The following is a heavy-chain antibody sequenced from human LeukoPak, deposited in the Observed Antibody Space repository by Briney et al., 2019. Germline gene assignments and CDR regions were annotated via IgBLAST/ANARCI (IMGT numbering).Heavy chain of an antibody. Sequence: PSETLSLTCAVSGYSISSGYYWGWIRQPPGKGLEWIGSIYHSGSTYYNPSLKSRVTISVDTSKNPFSLKLSSVTAADTAVYYCARARGSYRDDAFDIWGQGTMVTVSS. D-gene: IGHD1-26*01. CDR1: GYSISSGYY. V-gene: IGHV4-38-2*01. CDR3: ARARGSYRDDAFDI. CDR2: IYHSGST. J-gene: IGHJ3*02.